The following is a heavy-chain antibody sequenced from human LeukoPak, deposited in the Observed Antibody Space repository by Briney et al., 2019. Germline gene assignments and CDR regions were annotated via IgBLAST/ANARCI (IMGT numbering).Heavy chain of an antibody. CDR3: ARHRPYYYDSSGYYYRGYFDY. CDR2: IYPGDSDT. Sequence: GESLKISCKGSGYTFSGYWIGWVRQMPGKGLEWVGIIYPGDSDTRYSPSFQGQVTISADKSISTAYLQWSSLKASDTAMYYCARHRPYYYDSSGYYYRGYFDYWGQGTLVTVSS. CDR1: GYTFSGYW. V-gene: IGHV5-51*01. D-gene: IGHD3-22*01. J-gene: IGHJ4*02.